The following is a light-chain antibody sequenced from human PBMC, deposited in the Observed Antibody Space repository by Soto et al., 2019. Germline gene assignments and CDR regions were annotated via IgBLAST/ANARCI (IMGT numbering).Light chain of an antibody. J-gene: IGKJ1*01. CDR1: QSIMYGSKKKNY. V-gene: IGKV4-1*01. CDR2: WAS. CDR3: QQYYSSPT. Sequence: DIVMTQSPDSLAVSLGERATVNCKSSQSIMYGSKKKNYLAWYQHKAGQPPKLLIYWASTRESGVPDRFSGSGSGTDFTLTISSLQAEDVAVYYCQQYYSSPTFGQGTKVEIK.